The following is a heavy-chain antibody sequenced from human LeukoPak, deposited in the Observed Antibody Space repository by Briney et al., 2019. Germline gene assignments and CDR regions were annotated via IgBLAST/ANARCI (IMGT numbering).Heavy chain of an antibody. V-gene: IGHV1-18*01. CDR2: ISAYNGNT. D-gene: IGHD6-13*01. J-gene: IGHJ6*03. CDR3: AREVRAAAGKGGAYYYYYYYMDV. CDR1: GYTFTSYG. Sequence: GASVKVSCKASGYTFTSYGISWVRQAPGQGLEWMGWISAYNGNTNYAQKLQGRVTMTTDTSTSTAYMELRSLRSDDTAVYYCAREVRAAAGKGGAYYYYYYYMDVWGKGTTVTVSS.